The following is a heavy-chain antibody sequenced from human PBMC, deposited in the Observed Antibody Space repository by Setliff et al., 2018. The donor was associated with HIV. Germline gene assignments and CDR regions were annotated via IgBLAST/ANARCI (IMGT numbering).Heavy chain of an antibody. D-gene: IGHD7-27*01. Sequence: LKISCAASGFTFSNYWMSWVRQAPGKGLEWVANIKKDGSEKYYVDFVKGRFTISRNNAENSLSLQMNSLTVDDTAIYYCASDLNWASADYWGQGILVTVSS. CDR2: IKKDGSEK. V-gene: IGHV3-7*03. J-gene: IGHJ4*02. CDR1: GFTFSNYW. CDR3: ASDLNWASADY.